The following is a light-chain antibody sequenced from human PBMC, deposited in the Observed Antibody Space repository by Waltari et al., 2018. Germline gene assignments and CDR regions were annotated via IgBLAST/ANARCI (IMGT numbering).Light chain of an antibody. CDR2: WAS. Sequence: DIVMTQSPDSLAMSLGERATFNCKSSQSVLYSSNNKNYLAWYQQKPGQPPKLLIYWASTRESGVPDRFSGSGSGTDFTLTISSLQAEDVAVYYCQQYYSTPYTFGQGTKLEIK. CDR1: QSVLYSSNNKNY. CDR3: QQYYSTPYT. J-gene: IGKJ2*01. V-gene: IGKV4-1*01.